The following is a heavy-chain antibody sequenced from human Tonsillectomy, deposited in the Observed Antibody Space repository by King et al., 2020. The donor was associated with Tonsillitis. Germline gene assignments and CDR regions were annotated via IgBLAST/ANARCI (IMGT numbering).Heavy chain of an antibody. CDR2: ISWNSENL. Sequence: DVQLVESGGGLVQPGRSLRLSCSASGFTFNQYAMHWVRQAPGKGLEWVAGISWNSENLDYADSVKGRFTISRDNARHSVFLQMNSLRLEDTALYYCTKDISITVLRGVKGSDSWGQGILVTVSS. CDR1: GFTFNQYA. CDR3: TKDISITVLRGVKGSDS. J-gene: IGHJ5*01. D-gene: IGHD3-10*01. V-gene: IGHV3-9*01.